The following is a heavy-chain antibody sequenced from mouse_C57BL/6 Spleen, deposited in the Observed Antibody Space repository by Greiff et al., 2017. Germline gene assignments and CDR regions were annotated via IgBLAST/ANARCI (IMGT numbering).Heavy chain of an antibody. CDR1: GYSITSGYY. J-gene: IGHJ3*01. V-gene: IGHV3-6*01. D-gene: IGHD2-2*01. CDR3: ARVDGYDVAWFAY. Sequence: EVQLQESGPGLVKPSQSLSLTCSVTGYSITSGYYWYWIRQFPGNQLEWMGYISYDGSNNYNPFLKNRIPITRYTSKNQFFLKLNAVITEDTATYNCARVDGYDVAWFAYWGQGTLVTVSA. CDR2: ISYDGSN.